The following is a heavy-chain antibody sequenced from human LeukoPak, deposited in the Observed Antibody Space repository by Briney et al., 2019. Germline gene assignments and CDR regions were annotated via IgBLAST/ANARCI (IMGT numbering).Heavy chain of an antibody. V-gene: IGHV3-49*04. CDR2: IRSTVYGGTT. J-gene: IGHJ4*02. CDR1: AFTSGDYA. Sequence: GGTLRLSCTVSAFTSGDYAMSWGRQAPGKGLEWVGFIRSTVYGGTTEYAAPVKGRFTISRDDFISIAYLQMSSLKTEDTAVYDCTIMGLPEYYDSSGFEYWGQGTLVTVSS. D-gene: IGHD3-22*01. CDR3: TIMGLPEYYDSSGFEY.